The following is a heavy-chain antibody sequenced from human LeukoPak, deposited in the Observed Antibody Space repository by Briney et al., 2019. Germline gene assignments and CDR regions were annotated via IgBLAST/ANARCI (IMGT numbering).Heavy chain of an antibody. CDR3: ARYPLYGSRSYYTDY. V-gene: IGHV3-11*01. Sequence: NPGGSLRLSCAASGFTFSDYYMSWIRQAPGKGLEWVSYISSSGITIYYADSVKGRFTISRDNAKNSLYLQMNSLRAEDTAVYYCARYPLYGSRSYYTDYWGQGTLVTVSS. CDR1: GFTFSDYY. J-gene: IGHJ4*02. D-gene: IGHD3-10*01. CDR2: ISSSGITI.